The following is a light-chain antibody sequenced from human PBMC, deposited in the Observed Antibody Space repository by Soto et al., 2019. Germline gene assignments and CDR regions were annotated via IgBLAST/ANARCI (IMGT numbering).Light chain of an antibody. J-gene: IGLJ2*01. Sequence: QSVLTQPASVSGSPGQSITISCTGTSSDIGGYNYVSWHQQYPGKAPKLMIYDVTNRPSGVSNRFSGSKSANTASLTISGLQAEDEAVYYCSSYTSSSIVVFGGGTKLTVL. CDR1: SSDIGGYNY. CDR2: DVT. CDR3: SSYTSSSIVV. V-gene: IGLV2-14*01.